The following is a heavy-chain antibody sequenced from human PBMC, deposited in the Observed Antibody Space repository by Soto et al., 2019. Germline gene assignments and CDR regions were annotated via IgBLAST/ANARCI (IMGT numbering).Heavy chain of an antibody. CDR2: IYYSGST. V-gene: IGHV4-39*01. J-gene: IGHJ5*02. D-gene: IGHD3-10*01. CDR1: GGSLSSSSYY. Sequence: QLQLQESGPGLVKPSETLSLTCTVSGGSLSSSSYYWGWIRQPPGKGLEWIGSIYYSGSTYYNPSLKSRVTISGDTSRNQFSLKLSSVTAADTAVYYCARQYYYGSGSYNWFDPWGQGTLVTVSS. CDR3: ARQYYYGSGSYNWFDP.